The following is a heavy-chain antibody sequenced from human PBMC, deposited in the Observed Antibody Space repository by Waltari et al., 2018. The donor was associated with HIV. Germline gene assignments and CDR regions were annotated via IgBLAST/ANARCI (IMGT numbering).Heavy chain of an antibody. Sequence: QVQLQQWGAGLLKPSETLSLTCAVYGGSFSGYYWTWIRQPPGKGLEWIGEINRSESTNYDPSLKSRVTISEDMSKNQFSLKVRSVTAADTAVYYCARAICVTFYGVVTCYFDSWGQGTLVAVSS. CDR1: GGSFSGYY. CDR3: ARAICVTFYGVVTCYFDS. J-gene: IGHJ4*02. CDR2: INRSEST. V-gene: IGHV4-34*01. D-gene: IGHD3-3*01.